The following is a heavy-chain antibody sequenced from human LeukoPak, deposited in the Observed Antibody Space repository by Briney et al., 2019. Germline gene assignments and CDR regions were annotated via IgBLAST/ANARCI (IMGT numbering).Heavy chain of an antibody. CDR1: GFTVSSNY. CDR3: KSGGAAPGSFDN. V-gene: IGHV3-7*01. J-gene: IGHJ4*02. D-gene: IGHD6-13*01. Sequence: QPGGSLRLSCAASGFTVSSNYMSWVRQAPGKGLEWVANIKYDGDEEYYVDSVKGRFTISRDNAKNSLYLQLNSLRVEDTAVYYCKSGGAAPGSFDNWGQGTLVTVSP. CDR2: IKYDGDEE.